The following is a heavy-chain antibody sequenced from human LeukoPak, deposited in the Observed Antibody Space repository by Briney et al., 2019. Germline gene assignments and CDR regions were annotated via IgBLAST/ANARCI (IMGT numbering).Heavy chain of an antibody. CDR2: IIPILGIA. CDR3: ARGVTIFGVVIPDNNWFDP. CDR1: GGTSSSYA. J-gene: IGHJ5*02. D-gene: IGHD3-3*01. Sequence: ASVKVSCKASGGTSSSYAISWVRQAPGQGLEWMGRIIPILGIANYAQKFQGRVTITADKSTSTAYMELSSLRSEDTAVYYCARGVTIFGVVIPDNNWFDPWGQGTLVTVSS. V-gene: IGHV1-69*04.